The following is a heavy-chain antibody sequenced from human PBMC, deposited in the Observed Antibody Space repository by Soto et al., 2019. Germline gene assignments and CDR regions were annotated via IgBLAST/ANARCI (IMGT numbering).Heavy chain of an antibody. J-gene: IGHJ4*02. CDR3: ARDATFCLDC. V-gene: IGHV3-7*03. CDR2: INQGGGEK. D-gene: IGHD3-16*01. CDR1: GFTFSGYW. Sequence: EVQLVESGGGLVQPGGSLRLSCAASGFTFSGYWMAWVRQAPGKGLEWVANINQGGGEKYHVDSVKGRFTTSRDNAENSLYLQMNSLRAEDTAVYYCARDATFCLDCCGRGTLVTVSS.